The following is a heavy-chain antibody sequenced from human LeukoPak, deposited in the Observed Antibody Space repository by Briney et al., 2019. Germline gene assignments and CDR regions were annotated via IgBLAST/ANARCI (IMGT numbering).Heavy chain of an antibody. CDR1: GFTFDDYA. D-gene: IGHD2-15*01. V-gene: IGHV3-20*04. CDR3: AKDRGYCSGGSCYYYYYGMDV. CDR2: IKWNGGST. J-gene: IGHJ6*02. Sequence: GGSLRLSCAASGFTFDDYAMSWVRQAPGKGLEWVSGIKWNGGSTGYADPVKGRFTIFRDNAKNSLYLQMNSLRTEDTALYYCAKDRGYCSGGSCYYYYYGMDVWGQGTTVTVSS.